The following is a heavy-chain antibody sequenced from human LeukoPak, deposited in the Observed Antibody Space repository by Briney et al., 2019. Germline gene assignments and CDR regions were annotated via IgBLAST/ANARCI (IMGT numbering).Heavy chain of an antibody. CDR1: GYTFTGYY. CDR2: INPNSGGT. Sequence: ASVKVSCKASGYTFTGYYMHWVQQAPGQGLEWMGWINPNSGGTNYAQKFQGRVTMTRVTSISTAYMELSRLRSDDTAVYYCARESLRFDPWGQGTLVTVSS. CDR3: ARESLRFDP. J-gene: IGHJ5*02. V-gene: IGHV1-2*02.